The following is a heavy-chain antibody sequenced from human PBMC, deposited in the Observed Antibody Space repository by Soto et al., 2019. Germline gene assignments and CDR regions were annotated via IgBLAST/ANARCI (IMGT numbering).Heavy chain of an antibody. D-gene: IGHD3-22*01. CDR1: GYTFTGHY. Sequence: GASVKVSCKASGYTFTGHYIHWVRQAPEQGPEWMGEIGPETGATRYAQKFQGRVTMTRDMSITTVYMELNNLSPDDTAVYYCGTARSGQIVVFYWGQGTPVTVS. CDR2: IGPETGAT. V-gene: IGHV1-2*02. CDR3: GTARSGQIVVFY. J-gene: IGHJ4*02.